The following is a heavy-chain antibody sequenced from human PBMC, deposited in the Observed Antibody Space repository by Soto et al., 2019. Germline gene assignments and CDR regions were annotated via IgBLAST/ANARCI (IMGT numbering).Heavy chain of an antibody. CDR3: AKGETYYYGSGGFDY. V-gene: IGHV3-23*01. CDR1: GFTFSSYV. D-gene: IGHD3-10*01. J-gene: IGHJ4*02. Sequence: EVQLLESGGGLVQPGGSLRLSCAASGFTFSSYVMSWVRQAPGKGLEWVSAISGSGGSTYYADSVKGRFTISRDNSKNTLYLQMNSLRAEDTAVYYCAKGETYYYGSGGFDYWGQGTLVTVSS. CDR2: ISGSGGST.